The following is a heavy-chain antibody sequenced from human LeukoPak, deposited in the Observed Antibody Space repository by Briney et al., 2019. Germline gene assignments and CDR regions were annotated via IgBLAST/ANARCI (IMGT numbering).Heavy chain of an antibody. D-gene: IGHD4-17*01. CDR3: ARVFTVTTLRRSERRYYFDY. J-gene: IGHJ4*02. CDR1: GYTFTSYD. V-gene: IGHV1-8*01. CDR2: MNPNSGNT. Sequence: RASVTVSFKASGYTFTSYDINWVRQATGQGLEWMGWMNPNSGNTGYAQKFQGRVTMTRNTSISTAYMELSSLRSEDTAVYYCARVFTVTTLRRSERRYYFDYWGQGTLVTVPS.